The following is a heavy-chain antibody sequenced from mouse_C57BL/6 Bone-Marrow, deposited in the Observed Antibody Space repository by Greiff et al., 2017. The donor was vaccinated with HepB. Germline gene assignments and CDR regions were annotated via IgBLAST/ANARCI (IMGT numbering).Heavy chain of an antibody. CDR1: GFNIKDDY. Sequence: EVQLQQSGAELVRPGASVKLSCTASGFNIKDDYMHWVKQRPEQGLEWIGWIDPENGDTKYASKFQGKATITADTSSITAYLQLSSLTSEDTAVYYCTTTAYYSNYGFACWGQGTLVTVSA. CDR3: TTTAYYSNYGFAC. J-gene: IGHJ3*01. V-gene: IGHV14-4*01. D-gene: IGHD2-5*01. CDR2: IDPENGDT.